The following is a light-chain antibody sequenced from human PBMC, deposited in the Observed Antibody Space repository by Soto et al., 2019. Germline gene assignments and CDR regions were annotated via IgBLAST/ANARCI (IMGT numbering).Light chain of an antibody. CDR1: QSISSGY. V-gene: IGKV3-20*01. Sequence: IVLTQSPDTLSLSPGERATLSCRASQSISSGYLAWYQQKPGQAPRLLMFGASGRATGFPDRFSGSGSGTDFTLTIRRLEPEDSAVYYCHCQKYDDSPVYTFGQGTKLEIK. CDR2: GAS. CDR3: HCQKYDDSPVYT. J-gene: IGKJ2*01.